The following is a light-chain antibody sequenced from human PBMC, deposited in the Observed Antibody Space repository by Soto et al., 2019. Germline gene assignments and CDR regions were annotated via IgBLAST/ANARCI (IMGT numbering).Light chain of an antibody. CDR1: QSVSSNY. Sequence: EIVLTQSPGTLSLSPGERATLSCRASQSVSSNYLAWYQQKPGQAPRLLIYGASSRATGIPDRFSGSGSGTVFTLTISRLEPEDFAVYYCEQYGGSPRAFGQGTKVE. J-gene: IGKJ1*01. CDR2: GAS. CDR3: EQYGGSPRA. V-gene: IGKV3-20*01.